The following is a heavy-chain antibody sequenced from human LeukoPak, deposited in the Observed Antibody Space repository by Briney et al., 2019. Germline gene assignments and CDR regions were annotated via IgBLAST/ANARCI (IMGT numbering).Heavy chain of an antibody. CDR2: IYYSGTT. CDR3: TKTPGMVIDSFDI. J-gene: IGHJ3*02. CDR1: GGSISSYY. Sequence: SETLSLTCTVSGGSISSYYWGWLRQPPGKGLEWIGTIYYSGTTYYNPSLKSRVTISVDTSKNQFSLKLTSVIAADTAVYYCTKTPGMVIDSFDIWGHGTMVTVSS. V-gene: IGHV4-39*01. D-gene: IGHD3-3*01.